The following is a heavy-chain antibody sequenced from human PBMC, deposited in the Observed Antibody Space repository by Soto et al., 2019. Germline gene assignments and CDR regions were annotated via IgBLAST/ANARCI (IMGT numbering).Heavy chain of an antibody. CDR1: GASISSGGFY. CDR2: IDYRGST. Sequence: QVQLQESGPGLVQPSQTLSLTCTVSGASISSGGFYWSWIRQFPGKGLEWIGYIDYRGSTFYNPSLKSRATISRDTSKCQFSLNVNSVTAADTAVFYCARVSAAGTRWFDSWGQGTLVTVSS. D-gene: IGHD6-13*01. V-gene: IGHV4-31*03. J-gene: IGHJ5*01. CDR3: ARVSAAGTRWFDS.